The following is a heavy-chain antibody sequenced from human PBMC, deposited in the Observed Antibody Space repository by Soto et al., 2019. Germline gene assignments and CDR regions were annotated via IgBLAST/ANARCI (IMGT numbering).Heavy chain of an antibody. CDR3: AREGRGGCFNWFAP. V-gene: IGHV4-59*01. J-gene: IGHJ5*02. CDR2: IYYSGST. Sequence: SETLSLTCTVSGGSISSYYWSWIRQPPGKGLEWIGYIYYSGSTNYNPSLKSRVTISVDTSKNQFSLKLSSVTAADTAVYYCAREGRGGCFNWFAPWGQVPLVPVS. D-gene: IGHD2-15*01. CDR1: GGSISSYY.